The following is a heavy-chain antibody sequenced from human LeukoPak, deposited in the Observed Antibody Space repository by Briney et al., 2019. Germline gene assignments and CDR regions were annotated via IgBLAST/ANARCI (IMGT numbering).Heavy chain of an antibody. CDR3: ARDAGHRVVQLWLPYFDY. Sequence: GASVKVSCKASGGTFSGYAISWVRQAPGQGLEWMGRIIPIFGTANYAQKFQGRVTITTDESTSTAYMELSSLRSEDTAVYYCARDAGHRVVQLWLPYFDYWGQGTLVTVSS. V-gene: IGHV1-69*05. J-gene: IGHJ4*02. CDR2: IIPIFGTA. CDR1: GGTFSGYA. D-gene: IGHD5-18*01.